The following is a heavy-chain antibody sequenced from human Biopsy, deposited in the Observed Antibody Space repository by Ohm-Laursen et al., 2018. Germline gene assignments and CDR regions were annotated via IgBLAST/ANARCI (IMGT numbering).Heavy chain of an antibody. CDR1: GVSISSYF. CDR3: AAYYYDSSGYFYAFHY. Sequence: SQTLSLTCAVSGVSISSYFWSWIRQPLGKGLEWIGYVSYSGNTKYNPPLKSRVIISADTPKNQFSLKLSSVTAADTAMYYCAAYYYDSSGYFYAFHYWGQGTLVTVSS. CDR2: VSYSGNT. V-gene: IGHV4-59*08. J-gene: IGHJ4*02. D-gene: IGHD3-22*01.